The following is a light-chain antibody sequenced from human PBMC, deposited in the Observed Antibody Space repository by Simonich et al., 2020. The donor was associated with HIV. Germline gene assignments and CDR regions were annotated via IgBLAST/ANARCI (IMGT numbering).Light chain of an antibody. Sequence: EVVLTQSPATLSLSPGERATLSCRASQSVSRYLAWYQQKPGQAPRLLIYDASNGATGIPARFSGSGSGTDFTLTISSLQAEDVAVYYCQQYYSTPLTFGPGTKVDIK. J-gene: IGKJ3*01. CDR2: DAS. CDR3: QQYYSTPLT. V-gene: IGKV3-11*01. CDR1: QSVSRY.